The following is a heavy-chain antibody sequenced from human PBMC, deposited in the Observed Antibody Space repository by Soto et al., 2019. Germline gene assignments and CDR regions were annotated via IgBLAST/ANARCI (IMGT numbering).Heavy chain of an antibody. J-gene: IGHJ4*02. D-gene: IGHD6-13*01. CDR3: ARGPRVAATGREGVDY. Sequence: SETLSLTCTVSGGSISSYYWSWIRQPPGKGPEWIGYINHSGSTNYNPSLKSRVTISLDTSKNQVSLRLTSVTAADTAVYYCARGPRVAATGREGVDYWGQGTLVTV. V-gene: IGHV4-59*01. CDR1: GGSISSYY. CDR2: INHSGST.